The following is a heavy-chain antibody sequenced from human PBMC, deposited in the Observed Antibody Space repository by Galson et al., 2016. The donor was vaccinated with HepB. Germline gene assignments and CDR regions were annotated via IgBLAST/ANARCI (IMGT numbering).Heavy chain of an antibody. CDR2: ISTYSGNT. D-gene: IGHD2/OR15-2a*01. J-gene: IGHJ4*02. V-gene: IGHV1-18*01. Sequence: SVKVSCKASGYTFTTSGISWVRQAPGQGLEWMGWISTYSGNTKYAQKFQGGLTLTTDSSPTTAYMELRSLRFDDTALYYCARDVQYGFDSWGQGTLVTVSS. CDR3: ARDVQYGFDS. CDR1: GYTFTTSG.